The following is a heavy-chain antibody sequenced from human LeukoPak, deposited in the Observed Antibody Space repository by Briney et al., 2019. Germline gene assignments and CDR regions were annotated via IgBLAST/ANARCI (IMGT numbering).Heavy chain of an antibody. CDR2: IYYSGST. CDR1: GGSISSGGYY. J-gene: IGHJ5*02. V-gene: IGHV4-31*03. Sequence: SQTLSLTCTVSGGSISSGGYYWSWIRQHPGKGLEWIGYIYYSGSTYYNPSLKSRVTISVDTSKNQFSLKLSSVTAADTAVYYCARGRKASYPYSYGYINWFDPWGQGTLVTVSS. D-gene: IGHD5-18*01. CDR3: ARGRKASYPYSYGYINWFDP.